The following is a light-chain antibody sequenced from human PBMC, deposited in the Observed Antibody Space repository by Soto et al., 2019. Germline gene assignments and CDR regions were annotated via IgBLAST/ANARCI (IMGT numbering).Light chain of an antibody. Sequence: QSALTQPASVSGSPGQSITISCTGTSRDVGAYDYVSWYIQYPDKAPQLLIYYVDHRPSGVSSRFSGSKSGNTASLTISGLQAEDEGDYYCCSYADGSIYFFGTGTKLTVL. CDR2: YVD. CDR3: CSYADGSIYF. J-gene: IGLJ1*01. CDR1: SRDVGAYDY. V-gene: IGLV2-14*03.